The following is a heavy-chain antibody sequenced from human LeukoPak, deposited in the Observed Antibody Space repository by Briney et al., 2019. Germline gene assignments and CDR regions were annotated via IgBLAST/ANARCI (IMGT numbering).Heavy chain of an antibody. J-gene: IGHJ4*02. CDR1: GGTFSSYA. D-gene: IGHD3-10*01. CDR2: IIPIFGTA. CDR3: AKDRILTTMVRGVIITTIDY. V-gene: IGHV1-69*13. Sequence: SVKVSCKASGGTFSSYAISWVRQAPGQGLEWMGGIIPIFGTANYAQKFQGRVTITADESTSTAYMELSSLRSEDTAVYYCAKDRILTTMVRGVIITTIDYWGQGTLVTVSS.